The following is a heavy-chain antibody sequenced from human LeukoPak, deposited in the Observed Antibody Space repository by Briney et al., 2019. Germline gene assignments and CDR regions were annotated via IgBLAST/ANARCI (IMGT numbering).Heavy chain of an antibody. CDR3: ARKYRVDNWFDP. CDR2: IYYSGST. Sequence: SETLSLTCTVSGGSISSSSYYWGWIRQPPGKGLEWIGSIYYSGSTYYNPSLKSRVTISVDTSKNQFSLKLSSVTAADTAVYCCARKYRVDNWFDPWGQGTLVTVSS. J-gene: IGHJ5*02. CDR1: GGSISSSSYY. D-gene: IGHD2-2*01. V-gene: IGHV4-39*07.